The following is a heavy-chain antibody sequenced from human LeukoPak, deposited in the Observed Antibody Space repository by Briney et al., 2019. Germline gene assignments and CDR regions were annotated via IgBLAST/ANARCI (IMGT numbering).Heavy chain of an antibody. D-gene: IGHD1-26*01. CDR2: ISGSGGST. Sequence: GGSLRLSCAASGFTFSSCAMSWVRQAPGKGLEWVSAISGSGGSTYYADSVKGRFTISRDNSKNTLYLQMNSLRAEDTAVYYCAKAELPRPCFDYWGQGTLVTVSS. CDR3: AKAELPRPCFDY. J-gene: IGHJ4*02. V-gene: IGHV3-23*01. CDR1: GFTFSSCA.